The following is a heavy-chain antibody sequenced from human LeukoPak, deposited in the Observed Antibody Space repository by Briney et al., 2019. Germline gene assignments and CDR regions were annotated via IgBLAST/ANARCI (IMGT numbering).Heavy chain of an antibody. V-gene: IGHV3-7*01. CDR2: IIQDGSEE. CDR3: ARDWRQDNAFDL. D-gene: IGHD2-15*01. CDR1: EFTFSGHQ. Sequence: GGSLRLSCAASEFTFSGHQMSWVRQAPGKGPEWVAKIIQDGSEEYYLDSVKGRFIISRENGKNSLYLEMNSLRVEDTAVYYCARDWRQDNAFDLWGRGTMVTVSS. J-gene: IGHJ3*01.